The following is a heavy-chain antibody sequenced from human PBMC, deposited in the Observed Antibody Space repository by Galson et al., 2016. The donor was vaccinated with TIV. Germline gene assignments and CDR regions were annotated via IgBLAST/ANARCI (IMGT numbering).Heavy chain of an antibody. V-gene: IGHV5-51*01. J-gene: IGHJ4*02. CDR3: ARQGPTKGSLGY. Sequence: SGAEVKKPGEPLKISCKASGYTFTSLWIGWVRRVPGKGLEWMGIMYPGDSDTIYSPSFQGQVTISADKSISTVYLQWSSLKASDAAMYYCARQGPTKGSLGYWGQGTLLTVSS. CDR1: GYTFTSLW. D-gene: IGHD1-26*01. CDR2: MYPGDSDT.